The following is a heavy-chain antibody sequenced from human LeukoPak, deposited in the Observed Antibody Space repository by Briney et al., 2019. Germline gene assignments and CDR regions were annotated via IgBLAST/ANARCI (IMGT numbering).Heavy chain of an antibody. V-gene: IGHV1-8*03. D-gene: IGHD3-3*01. Sequence: ASVKVSCKASGYTFTSYDINWVRQATGQGLEWMGWMNPNSGNTGYAQKFQGRVTITRNTFISTAYMELSSLRSEDTAVYYCARSVFGVGNWFDPWGQGTLVTVSS. CDR2: MNPNSGNT. J-gene: IGHJ5*02. CDR3: ARSVFGVGNWFDP. CDR1: GYTFTSYD.